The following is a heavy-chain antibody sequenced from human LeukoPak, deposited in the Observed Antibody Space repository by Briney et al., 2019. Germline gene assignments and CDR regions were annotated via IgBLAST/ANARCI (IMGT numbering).Heavy chain of an antibody. Sequence: PSETLSLTCTVSGGSISSYYWSWIRQTPGKGLEWIGYIYYTGSTNYNPSLKSRVTISVDMSKNQFSLKLSSVTAADTAVYYCARDLGFGSGSYGSFDYWGQGTLVTVSS. J-gene: IGHJ4*02. CDR3: ARDLGFGSGSYGSFDY. V-gene: IGHV4-59*01. CDR1: GGSISSYY. D-gene: IGHD3-10*01. CDR2: IYYTGST.